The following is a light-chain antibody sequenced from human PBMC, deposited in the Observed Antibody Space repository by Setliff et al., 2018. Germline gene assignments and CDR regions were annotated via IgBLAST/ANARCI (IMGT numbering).Light chain of an antibody. V-gene: IGLV2-14*03. J-gene: IGLJ1*01. Sequence: QSVLTQPASLSGSPEQSITISCTGEFGAYGSAYVSWYQQHPDKAPKLIIYDVNNRPSGISHRFSGSNSANTASLTISGLQAEDEAVCASKTGPGTYVFGTGTKVTVL. CDR2: DVN. CDR1: FGAYGSAY. CDR3: KTGPGTYV.